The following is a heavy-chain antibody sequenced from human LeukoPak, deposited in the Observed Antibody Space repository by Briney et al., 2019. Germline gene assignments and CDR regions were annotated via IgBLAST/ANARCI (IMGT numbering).Heavy chain of an antibody. CDR1: GFTFRSYW. J-gene: IGHJ4*02. V-gene: IGHV3-7*01. CDR2: INQDGSAK. CDR3: ASAPNENYFDF. Sequence: GGSLRLSCAASGFTFRSYWMSWVRQAPGKGREWVANINQDGSAKDYGGSVEGRFTISRDNAKNSLYLQMNSLTAEDKAVYFCASAPNENYFDFWGQGTLVTVSS.